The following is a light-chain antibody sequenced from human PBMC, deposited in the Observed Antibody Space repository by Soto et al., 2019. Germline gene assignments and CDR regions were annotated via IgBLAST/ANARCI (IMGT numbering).Light chain of an antibody. CDR3: QQYDNLPPSIT. Sequence: DIQMTQSPSSLSASVGDRVTITCQGSEYMTHHVDWYQHKPGKAPRLLIYDASTLETGVPSRFSGSGSGTDFTFTISGLQPEDLATYSCQQYDNLPPSITFGQGTRLEIK. CDR2: DAS. V-gene: IGKV1-33*01. CDR1: EYMTHH. J-gene: IGKJ5*01.